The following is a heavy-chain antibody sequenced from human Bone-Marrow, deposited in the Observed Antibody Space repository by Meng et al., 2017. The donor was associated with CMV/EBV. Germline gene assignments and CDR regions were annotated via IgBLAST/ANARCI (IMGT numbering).Heavy chain of an antibody. Sequence: SVKVSCKASGYTFTSYYMHWVRQAPGQGLEWMGGIIPILGIANYAQKFQGRVTITADKSTSTAYMELSSLRSEDTAVYYCASAEGYCSSTSCYSGDYYYGMDVWGQGTTVTVSS. V-gene: IGHV1-69*10. CDR2: IIPILGIA. CDR3: ASAEGYCSSTSCYSGDYYYGMDV. J-gene: IGHJ6*02. D-gene: IGHD2-2*01. CDR1: GYTFTSYY.